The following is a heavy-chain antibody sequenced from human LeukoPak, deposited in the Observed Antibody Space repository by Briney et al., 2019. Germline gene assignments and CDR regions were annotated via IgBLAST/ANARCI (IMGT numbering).Heavy chain of an antibody. D-gene: IGHD3-16*01. CDR3: AGSSDYYYYYMDV. J-gene: IGHJ6*03. V-gene: IGHV3-74*01. CDR1: GFTFSSYW. Sequence: GGSLRLSCAACGFTFSSYWMHWVRQAPGKGLVWVSRIKSDGSSTTYADSVKGRFTISRDNAKNTLYLQMNSLRAEDTAVYYCAGSSDYYYYYMDVWGKGTTVTVSS. CDR2: IKSDGSST.